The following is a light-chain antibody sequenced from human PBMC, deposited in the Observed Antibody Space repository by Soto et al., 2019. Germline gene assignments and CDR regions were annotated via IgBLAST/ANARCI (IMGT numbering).Light chain of an antibody. CDR1: QSVSSY. CDR3: QQRSNWLIT. CDR2: DAS. J-gene: IGKJ5*01. V-gene: IGKV3-11*01. Sequence: EIVLTQYPATLSLSPGERATLSCGASQSVSSYLAWYQQKPGQAPRLLIYDASNRATGIPARLSGSGCGTDFTITISSIENEDFEVYYCQQRSNWLITFGHGTRLEIK.